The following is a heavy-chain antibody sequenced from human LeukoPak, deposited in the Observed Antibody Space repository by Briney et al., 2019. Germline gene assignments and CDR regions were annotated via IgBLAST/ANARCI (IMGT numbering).Heavy chain of an antibody. Sequence: ASVKVSCKASGYTFTSYDINWVRQATGQGLEGMGWMNPNSGNTGYAQKFQGRVTMTRNTSISTAYMELSSLRSEDTAVYYCARVREYDYVWGSYRYEHYFDYWGQGTLVTVSS. CDR2: MNPNSGNT. V-gene: IGHV1-8*01. J-gene: IGHJ4*02. CDR1: GYTFTSYD. CDR3: ARVREYDYVWGSYRYEHYFDY. D-gene: IGHD3-16*02.